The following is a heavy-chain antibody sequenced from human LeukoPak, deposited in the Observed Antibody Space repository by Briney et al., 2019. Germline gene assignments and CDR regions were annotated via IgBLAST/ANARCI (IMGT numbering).Heavy chain of an antibody. CDR1: GFTFIIYS. Sequence: VQPGGSLTLSCAASGFTFIIYSMNWVRQAPGKGLEWVSYISSSSSTIYYADSVKGRFTVSRDNAKNSLYLQMNSLRAEDTAVYYCARAVPYSSSSEYAFDIWGQGTMVTASS. CDR3: ARAVPYSSSSEYAFDI. CDR2: ISSSSSTI. D-gene: IGHD6-6*01. V-gene: IGHV3-48*01. J-gene: IGHJ3*02.